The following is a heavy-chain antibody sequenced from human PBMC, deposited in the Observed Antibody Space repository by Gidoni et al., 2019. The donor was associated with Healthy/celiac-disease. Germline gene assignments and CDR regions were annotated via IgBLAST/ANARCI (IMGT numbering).Heavy chain of an antibody. V-gene: IGHV1-2*02. CDR2: INPNSGGT. J-gene: IGHJ6*02. D-gene: IGHD1-26*01. Sequence: QVQLVQSGAEVKKPGASVTVSCKASGYTFTGYYMHWGRQAPGQGLEWMGWINPNSGGTNYAQKFQGRVNMTRDTSISTAYMELSRLRSDDTAVYYCARSYRPYYYYYYGMDVWGQGTTVTVSS. CDR1: GYTFTGYY. CDR3: ARSYRPYYYYYYGMDV.